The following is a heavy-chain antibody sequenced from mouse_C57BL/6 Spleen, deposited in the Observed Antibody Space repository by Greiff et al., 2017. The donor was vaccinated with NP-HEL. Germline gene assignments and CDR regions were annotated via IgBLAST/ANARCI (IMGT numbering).Heavy chain of an antibody. CDR2: IDPEDGDT. Sequence: EVQLQQSGAELVRPGASVKLSCTASGFNLKDYYMHWVKQRPEQGLEWIGRIDPEDGDTEFAPKFQGKATMTADTSSNTAYLQLSSLTSEDTAVYYCTPYDYDGGADYWGQGTTLTVSS. D-gene: IGHD2-4*01. CDR1: GFNLKDYY. V-gene: IGHV14-1*01. CDR3: TPYDYDGGADY. J-gene: IGHJ2*01.